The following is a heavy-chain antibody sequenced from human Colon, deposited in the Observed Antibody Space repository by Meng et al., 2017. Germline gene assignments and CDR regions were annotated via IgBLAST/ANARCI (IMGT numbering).Heavy chain of an antibody. D-gene: IGHD2-15*01. CDR3: ARVGACSGGSCYFRLFDY. Sequence: QVQLQESGPGLVKPSHTLSLTCTVSGGSISNADYYWSWIRQPPGKGLEWIGYIYYSGSTYYNPSLKSRVTMSVDTSKNQFSLKLSSVTDADTVVYYCARVGACSGGSCYFRLFDYWGQGMLVTVSS. CDR1: GGSISNADYY. V-gene: IGHV4-30-4*01. CDR2: IYYSGST. J-gene: IGHJ4*02.